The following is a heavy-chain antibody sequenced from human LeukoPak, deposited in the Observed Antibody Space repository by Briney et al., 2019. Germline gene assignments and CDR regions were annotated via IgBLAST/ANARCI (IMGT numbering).Heavy chain of an antibody. CDR2: IKSETDGGTT. Sequence: PGGSLRLSCAASGFTFSNAWMSWVRQAPGKGLEWGGRIKSETDGGTTDYAAPVKGRFTNSRDDSKNTLYLQMNSLKTEDTAVYYCTTDNSGGYSGYVWLLGTPSADYWGQGTLVTVSS. CDR1: GFTFSNAW. J-gene: IGHJ4*02. D-gene: IGHD5-12*01. V-gene: IGHV3-15*01. CDR3: TTDNSGGYSGYVWLLGTPSADY.